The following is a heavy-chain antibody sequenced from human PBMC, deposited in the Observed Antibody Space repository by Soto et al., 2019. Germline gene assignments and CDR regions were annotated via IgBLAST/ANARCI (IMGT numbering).Heavy chain of an antibody. Sequence: SETLSLTCTVSGGSVNNNNYYWGWIRQTPGKGLEWTGSIYYTGNTYYNPSLKSRVTISVDTSKNQFSLRLSSVTAADTSVYFCARSDCSSTSCYFPYYYNGMDVWGKGPTVTVSS. CDR3: ARSDCSSTSCYFPYYYNGMDV. CDR2: IYYTGNT. V-gene: IGHV4-39*01. D-gene: IGHD2-2*01. CDR1: GGSVNNNNYY. J-gene: IGHJ6*04.